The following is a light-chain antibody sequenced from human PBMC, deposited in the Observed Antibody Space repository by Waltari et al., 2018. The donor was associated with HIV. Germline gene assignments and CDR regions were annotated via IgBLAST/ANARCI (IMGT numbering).Light chain of an antibody. CDR3: MQSLQTPYT. CDR1: HSLLHSNGYNY. J-gene: IGKJ2*01. CDR2: LGS. Sequence: DIVMTQSPLSLPVTPGETASISCRSRHSLLHSNGYNYLDWYLQKPGQSPQLLIYLGSNRASGVPDRFSGSGSGTDFTLKISRVEAEDVGVYYCMQSLQTPYTFGQGTKLEIK. V-gene: IGKV2-28*01.